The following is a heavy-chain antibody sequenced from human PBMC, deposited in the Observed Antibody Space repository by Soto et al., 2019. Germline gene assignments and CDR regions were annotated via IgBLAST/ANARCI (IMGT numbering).Heavy chain of an antibody. CDR2: IYSGGDT. J-gene: IGHJ4*02. V-gene: IGHV3-53*01. CDR3: ARGFNWLDY. CDR1: GFTVSSNY. D-gene: IGHD1-20*01. Sequence: GGSLRLSCAASGFTVSSNYMTWVRQAPGKGLEWVSVIYSGGDTHYADSVKGRFTISRDNSKNTMYLQMNSLRAEDTAVYYCARGFNWLDYWGQGTLVTVSS.